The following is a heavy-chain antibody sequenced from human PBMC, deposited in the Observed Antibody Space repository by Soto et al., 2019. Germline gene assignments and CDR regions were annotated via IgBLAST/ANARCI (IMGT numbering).Heavy chain of an antibody. CDR2: IYYSGST. CDR1: GGSASSGSYY. V-gene: IGHV4-61*01. J-gene: IGHJ4*02. D-gene: IGHD2-21*02. CDR3: ARDRLLPQMNFDS. Sequence: SETLSLTCTVSGGSASSGSYYWSWIRQPPGKGLEWIGYIYYSGSTNYNPSLKSRVTISVDTSKNQFSLKLSSVTAADTAVYYCARDRLLPQMNFDSWGQGTLVTVSS.